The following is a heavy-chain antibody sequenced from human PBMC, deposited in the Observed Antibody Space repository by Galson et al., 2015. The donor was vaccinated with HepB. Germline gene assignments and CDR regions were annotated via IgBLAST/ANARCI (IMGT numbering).Heavy chain of an antibody. CDR1: GGIFSSYA. Sequence: SVKVSCKASGGIFSSYAISWVRQAPGQGPEWMGGIIPVFGTTNYAQKFQDRLTITADESTNTAYMELSSLKSADTAVYYCTRGHWDGGNFVEFWGQGTLGIVPS. J-gene: IGHJ4*02. CDR3: TRGHWDGGNFVEF. D-gene: IGHD4-23*01. CDR2: IIPVFGTT. V-gene: IGHV1-69*13.